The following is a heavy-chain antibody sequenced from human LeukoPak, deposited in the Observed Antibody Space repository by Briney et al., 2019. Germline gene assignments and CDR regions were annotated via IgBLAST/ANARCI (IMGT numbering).Heavy chain of an antibody. V-gene: IGHV1-8*01. D-gene: IGHD1-26*01. J-gene: IGHJ6*03. CDR2: MNPNSGNT. Sequence: ASVKVSCKASGYTFTSYDINWVRQATGQGLEWMGWMNPNSGNTGDAQKVQGRVTITRNTSISTAYMELSSLRSEDTAVYYCARAKRELPSYYYYMDVWGKGTTVTVSS. CDR3: ARAKRELPSYYYYMDV. CDR1: GYTFTSYD.